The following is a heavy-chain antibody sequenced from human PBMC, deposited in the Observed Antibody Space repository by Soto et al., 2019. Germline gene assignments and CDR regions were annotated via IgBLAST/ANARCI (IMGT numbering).Heavy chain of an antibody. CDR3: ARGADYSNSNFDY. V-gene: IGHV3-21*01. Sequence: GGSLRLSCAASGFAFSSYSVNWVRQAPGKGLEWVSSISTSGYIYYADSVKGRFAISRDNAKNSLFLQMTSLRVEDTAVYYCARGADYSNSNFDYWGQGTLVTVSS. D-gene: IGHD4-4*01. CDR2: ISTSGYI. J-gene: IGHJ4*02. CDR1: GFAFSSYS.